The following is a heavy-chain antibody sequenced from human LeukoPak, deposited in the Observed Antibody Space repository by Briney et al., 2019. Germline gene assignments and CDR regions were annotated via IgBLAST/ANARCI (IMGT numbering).Heavy chain of an antibody. J-gene: IGHJ4*02. CDR2: ICWNSGSI. CDR3: AKDSTMAGTLFDY. V-gene: IGHV3-9*01. CDR1: GFTFDDYA. D-gene: IGHD6-19*01. Sequence: PGRSLRLSCAASGFTFDDYAMHWVRQAPGKGLEWVSGICWNSGSIGYADSVKGRFTISRDNAKNSLYLQMNSLRAEDTALYYCAKDSTMAGTLFDYWGQGTLVTVSS.